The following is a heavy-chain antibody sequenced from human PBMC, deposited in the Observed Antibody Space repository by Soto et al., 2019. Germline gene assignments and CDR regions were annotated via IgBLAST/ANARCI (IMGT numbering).Heavy chain of an antibody. CDR2: ISYDGSNK. J-gene: IGHJ4*02. V-gene: IGHV3-30*18. CDR1: GFTFSSYG. D-gene: IGHD2-2*02. CDR3: AKIGMEPAAIQTGFDY. Sequence: GGSLRLSCAASGFTFSSYGMHWVRQAPGKGLEWVAVISYDGSNKYYADSVKGRFTISRDNSKNTLYLQMNSLRAEDTAVYYCAKIGMEPAAIQTGFDYWGQGTLVTSPQ.